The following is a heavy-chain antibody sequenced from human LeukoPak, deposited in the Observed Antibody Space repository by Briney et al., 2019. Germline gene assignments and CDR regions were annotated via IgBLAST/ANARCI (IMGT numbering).Heavy chain of an antibody. J-gene: IGHJ3*02. CDR1: GFTFSSYG. CDR3: AKNLGTYGENESVHAFDI. CDR2: IWYDGSNK. Sequence: GRSLRLSCAASGFTFSSYGMHWVRQAPGKGLEWVAVIWYDGSNKYYADSVKGRFTISRDNSKNTLYLQMNSLRAEDTAVYYCAKNLGTYGENESVHAFDIWGQGSMVTVSS. V-gene: IGHV3-33*06. D-gene: IGHD4-17*01.